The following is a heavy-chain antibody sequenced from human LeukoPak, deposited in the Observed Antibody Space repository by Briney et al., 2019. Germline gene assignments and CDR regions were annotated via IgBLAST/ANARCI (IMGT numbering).Heavy chain of an antibody. D-gene: IGHD3-16*02. CDR1: GYTFTSYD. J-gene: IGHJ4*02. CDR2: MNPNSGNT. CDR3: ARVYDYVWGSYRYVDY. V-gene: IGHV1-8*01. Sequence: ASVTVSCKASGYTFTSYDINWVRQAPGQGLEWMGWMNPNSGNTGYAQKFQGRVTMTRNTSISTAYMELSSLRSEDTAVYYCARVYDYVWGSYRYVDYWGQGTLVTVSS.